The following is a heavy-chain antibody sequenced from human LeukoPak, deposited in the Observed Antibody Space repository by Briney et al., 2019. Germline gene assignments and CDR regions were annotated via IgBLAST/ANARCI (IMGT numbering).Heavy chain of an antibody. CDR3: AREECSSTSCSDY. CDR2: IYSGGRT. Sequence: GGSLRLSCAASGFTVSSNYMSWVRQAPGKGLEWVSVIYSGGRTYYADSVKGRFTISRDNAKNSLYLQMNSLRAEDTAVYYCAREECSSTSCSDYWGQGTLVTVSS. V-gene: IGHV3-53*01. CDR1: GFTVSSNY. J-gene: IGHJ4*02. D-gene: IGHD2-2*01.